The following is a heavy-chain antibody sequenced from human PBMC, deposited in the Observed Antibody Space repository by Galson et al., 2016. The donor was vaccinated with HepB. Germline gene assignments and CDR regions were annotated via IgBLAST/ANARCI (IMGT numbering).Heavy chain of an antibody. D-gene: IGHD6-13*01. J-gene: IGHJ4*02. Sequence: SLRLSCAASGFTFSNYAMTWVRQAPGKGLEWVAVISHDGREKYYADSVKGRFTISRDNAKNTLDLQMNSLRAEDTTVYYCAKAGDDSSWSLDYWGQGTLVTVSS. CDR1: GFTFSNYA. CDR3: AKAGDDSSWSLDY. CDR2: ISHDGREK. V-gene: IGHV3-30*18.